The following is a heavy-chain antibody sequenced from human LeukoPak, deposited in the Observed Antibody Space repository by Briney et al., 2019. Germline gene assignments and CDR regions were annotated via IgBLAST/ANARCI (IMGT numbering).Heavy chain of an antibody. CDR1: GFTFDDYG. V-gene: IGHV3-20*04. J-gene: IGHJ4*02. D-gene: IGHD2-2*02. CDR3: AKDGYCSSTSCYIIDY. CDR2: INWNGGST. Sequence: GGSLRLSCAASGFTFDDYGMSWVRQVPGKGLEWVSGINWNGGSTAYADSVKGRFTISRDNSKNTLYLQMNSLRAEDTAVYYCAKDGYCSSTSCYIIDYWGQGTLVTVSS.